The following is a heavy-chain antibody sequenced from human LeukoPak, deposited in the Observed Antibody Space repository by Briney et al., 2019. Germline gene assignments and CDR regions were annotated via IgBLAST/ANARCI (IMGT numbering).Heavy chain of an antibody. CDR3: ARDLKRRVYYDSSGSDDAFDI. J-gene: IGHJ3*02. Sequence: GGSLRLSCAASGFTFSSYAMSWVRQAPGKGLEWVSAISGSGGSTYYADSVKGRFTISRDNSKNTLYLQMNSLRAEDTAVYYCARDLKRRVYYDSSGSDDAFDIWGQGTMVTVSS. CDR2: ISGSGGST. V-gene: IGHV3-23*01. D-gene: IGHD3-22*01. CDR1: GFTFSSYA.